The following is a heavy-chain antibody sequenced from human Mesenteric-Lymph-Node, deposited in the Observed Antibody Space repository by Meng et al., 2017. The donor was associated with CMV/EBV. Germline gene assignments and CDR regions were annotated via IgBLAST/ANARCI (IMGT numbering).Heavy chain of an antibody. V-gene: IGHV4-34*01. CDR2: INHSGST. D-gene: IGHD3-9*01. Sequence: VHSNQGGPVVFKPAEPLSVQCAFYGGSFSGYYWNWIRQSPEKGLEWIGEINHSGSTTYNPSFTSRIIISVDTSTNQISLNMSSVTAADTAVYYCARGSSYDILTGYFDYWGQGALVTVSS. J-gene: IGHJ4*02. CDR3: ARGSSYDILTGYFDY. CDR1: GGSFSGYY.